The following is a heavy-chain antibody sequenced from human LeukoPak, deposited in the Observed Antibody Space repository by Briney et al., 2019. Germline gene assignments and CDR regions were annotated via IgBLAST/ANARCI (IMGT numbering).Heavy chain of an antibody. CDR3: ARSSNVLLWFGEL. J-gene: IGHJ4*02. V-gene: IGHV4-59*01. Sequence: SETLSLTCTVSGGSLSSYYWSWVRQPPGKGLEWIGDIYYSGSTNYNPSLKSRVTISVDTSTNQFSLKLSSVTAADTAVYYCARSSNVLLWFGELWGQGTLVTVSS. CDR2: IYYSGST. D-gene: IGHD3-10*01. CDR1: GGSLSSYY.